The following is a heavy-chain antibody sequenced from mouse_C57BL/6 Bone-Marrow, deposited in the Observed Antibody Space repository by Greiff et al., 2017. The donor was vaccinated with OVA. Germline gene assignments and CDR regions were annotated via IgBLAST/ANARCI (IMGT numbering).Heavy chain of an antibody. CDR1: GYAFSSSW. D-gene: IGHD2-3*01. CDR3: AITPRWLLRDYYAMDY. V-gene: IGHV1-82*01. CDR2: IYPGDGDT. Sequence: QVQLQQSGPELVKPGASVKISCKASGYAFSSSWMNWVKQRPGKGLEWIGRIYPGDGDTNYNGKFKGKATLTADKSSSTAYMQLSSLTSEDSAVYYCAITPRWLLRDYYAMDYWGQGTSVTVSS. J-gene: IGHJ4*01.